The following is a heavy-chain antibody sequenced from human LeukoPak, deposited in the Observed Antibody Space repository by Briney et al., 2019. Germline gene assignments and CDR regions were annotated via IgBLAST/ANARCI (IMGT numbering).Heavy chain of an antibody. CDR1: GFTFSSYV. CDR2: ISSSSSYI. D-gene: IGHD2-21*02. V-gene: IGHV3-21*01. Sequence: IPGGSLRLSCAASGFTFSSYVMRWVRQAPGKGLEWFSSISSSSSYIYYADSVKGRFAISRDNAKNSLYLQMNSLRAEDTAVYYCSSNRYCGGDCYRTYDAFDIWGQGTMVTVSS. J-gene: IGHJ3*02. CDR3: SSNRYCGGDCYRTYDAFDI.